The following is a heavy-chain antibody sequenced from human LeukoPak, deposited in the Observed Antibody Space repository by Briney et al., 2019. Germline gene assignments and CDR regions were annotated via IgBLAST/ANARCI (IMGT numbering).Heavy chain of an antibody. J-gene: IGHJ4*02. CDR2: ISGSGGST. CDR1: GFTFSSYA. D-gene: IGHD2-2*01. CDR3: ARSQPHIVVVPAAIDY. V-gene: IGHV3-23*01. Sequence: PGGSLRLSCAASGFTFSSYAMSWVRQAPGKGLEWVSAISGSGGSTYYADSVKGRFTISRDNSKNTLYLQMNSLRAEDTAVYYCARSQPHIVVVPAAIDYWGQGTLVTVSS.